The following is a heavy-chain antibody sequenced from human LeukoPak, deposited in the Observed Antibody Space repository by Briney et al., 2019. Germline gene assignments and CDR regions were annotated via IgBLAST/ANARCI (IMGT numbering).Heavy chain of an antibody. CDR2: ISHDGSNK. Sequence: GGSLRLSCAASGFTFSSYGMHWVRQAPGKGLEWVAVISHDGSNKYYADSVKGRFTISRDTSKNTLYLQMNSLRAEDTAVYYCVESLYGMDVWGQGTTVTVSS. V-gene: IGHV3-30*03. J-gene: IGHJ6*02. CDR3: VESLYGMDV. D-gene: IGHD3-3*01. CDR1: GFTFSSYG.